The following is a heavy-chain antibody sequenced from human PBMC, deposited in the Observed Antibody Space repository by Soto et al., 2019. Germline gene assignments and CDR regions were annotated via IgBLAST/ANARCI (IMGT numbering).Heavy chain of an antibody. Sequence: QVQLVQSGAEVKKPGSSVKISCKASGGTFINYVISWVRQAPGQGLELMGGIIPMFGTTNYAQKFQGRVTITADESTTTAYMELSSLRSEDTAVYYCARLATTGTMLGGVDLWGQGTHVTVSS. CDR2: IIPMFGTT. CDR3: ARLATTGTMLGGVDL. CDR1: GGTFINYV. J-gene: IGHJ5*02. V-gene: IGHV1-69*01. D-gene: IGHD1-1*01.